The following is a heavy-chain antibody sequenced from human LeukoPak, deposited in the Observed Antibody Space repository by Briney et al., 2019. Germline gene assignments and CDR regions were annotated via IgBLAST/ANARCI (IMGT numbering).Heavy chain of an antibody. Sequence: SGRSLRLSCAASGFTFSSYGMHWVRQAPGKGLEWVAVIWYGGSNKYYADSVKGRFTISRDNSKNTLYLQMNSLRAEDTAVYYCAKGGGEPNAFDIWGQGTMVTVSS. CDR1: GFTFSSYG. V-gene: IGHV3-30*18. D-gene: IGHD2-21*01. J-gene: IGHJ3*02. CDR3: AKGGGEPNAFDI. CDR2: IWYGGSNK.